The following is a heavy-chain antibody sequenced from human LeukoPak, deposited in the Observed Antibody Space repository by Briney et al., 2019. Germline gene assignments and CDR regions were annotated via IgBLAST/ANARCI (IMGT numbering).Heavy chain of an antibody. D-gene: IGHD1-1*01. Sequence: SETLSLTCTVSGGSISSYYWSWIRQPAGKGLEWIGRIYASGSTNYNPSLKSRVTMSVDTSKNQLSLKLTSVTAADTAVYYCARGHGSNWNDVWWFDPWGQGTLVTVSS. J-gene: IGHJ5*02. CDR3: ARGHGSNWNDVWWFDP. CDR2: IYASGST. CDR1: GGSISSYY. V-gene: IGHV4-4*07.